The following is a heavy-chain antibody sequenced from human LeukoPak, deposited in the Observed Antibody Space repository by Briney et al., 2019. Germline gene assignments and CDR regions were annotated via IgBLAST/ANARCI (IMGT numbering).Heavy chain of an antibody. V-gene: IGHV1-69*05. D-gene: IGHD6-13*01. CDR2: IIPIFGTA. Sequence: GASVKVSCKASGGTFSSYAISWVRQAPGQGLEWMGGIIPIFGTANYAQKFQGRVTMTRDTSTSTVYMELSSLRSEDTAVYYCARDPNSSSWYGGLDYWGQGTLVTVSS. CDR3: ARDPNSSSWYGGLDY. CDR1: GGTFSSYA. J-gene: IGHJ4*02.